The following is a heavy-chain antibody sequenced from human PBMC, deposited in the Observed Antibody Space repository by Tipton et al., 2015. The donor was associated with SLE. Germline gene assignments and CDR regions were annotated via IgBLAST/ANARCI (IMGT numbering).Heavy chain of an antibody. Sequence: LRLSCTVSGGSISSGGYYWSWIRQHPGKGLEWIGYIYYSGSTYYNPSLKSRVTISVDTSKNQFSLKLSSVTAADTAVYYCARAYMEVYGSGSWFDPWGQGTLVTVSS. CDR3: ARAYMEVYGSGSWFDP. J-gene: IGHJ5*02. V-gene: IGHV4-31*02. CDR1: GGSISSGGYY. CDR2: IYYSGST. D-gene: IGHD3-10*01.